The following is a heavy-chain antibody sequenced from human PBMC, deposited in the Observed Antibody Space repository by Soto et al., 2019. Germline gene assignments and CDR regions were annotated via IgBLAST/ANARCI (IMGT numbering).Heavy chain of an antibody. V-gene: IGHV3-23*01. J-gene: IGHJ4*02. D-gene: IGHD3-9*01. Sequence: GGSLRLSCAASGFTFSSYAMSWVRQAPGKGLEWVSAISGSGGSTYYADSVKGRFTISRDNSKNTLYLQMNSLRAEDTAVYYCAKDRAMDYDILTGYEAPFALDYWGQGTLVTVPQ. CDR3: AKDRAMDYDILTGYEAPFALDY. CDR1: GFTFSSYA. CDR2: ISGSGGST.